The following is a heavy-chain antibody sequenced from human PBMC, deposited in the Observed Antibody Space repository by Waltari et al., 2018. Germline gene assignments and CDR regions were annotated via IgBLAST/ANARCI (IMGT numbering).Heavy chain of an antibody. CDR3: ALGRVGYCSSTSCYYFDY. V-gene: IGHV4-34*01. CDR2: INHSGST. D-gene: IGHD2-2*01. J-gene: IGHJ4*02. Sequence: QVQLQQWGAGLLKPSETLSLTCAVYGGSFSGYYWSWIRQPPGKGLEWIGEINHSGSTNYNPSLKSRVTISVDTSKNQFSLKLSSVTAADTAVYYCALGRVGYCSSTSCYYFDYWGQGTLVTVSS. CDR1: GGSFSGYY.